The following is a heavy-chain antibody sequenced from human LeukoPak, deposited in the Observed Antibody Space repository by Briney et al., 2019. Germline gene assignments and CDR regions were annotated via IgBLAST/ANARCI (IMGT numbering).Heavy chain of an antibody. J-gene: IGHJ4*02. Sequence: PGGSLRLSCAASGFSFSTYWMSWVRQAPGKGLEWVANIKQDGSEKYYVDSVKGRFTISRDNAKNSLYLQMNSLRAEDTAVYYCARDRAAAHPGDYWGQGTLVTVSS. CDR2: IKQDGSEK. V-gene: IGHV3-7*01. CDR1: GFSFSTYW. CDR3: ARDRAAAHPGDY. D-gene: IGHD6-13*01.